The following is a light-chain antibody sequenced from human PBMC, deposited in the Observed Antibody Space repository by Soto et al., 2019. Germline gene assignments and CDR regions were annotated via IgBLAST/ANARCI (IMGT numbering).Light chain of an antibody. CDR1: SSVVGSYNL. J-gene: IGLJ1*01. CDR2: EVS. CDR3: CSYAGSSFYV. V-gene: IGLV2-23*02. Sequence: QSVLTQPASVSGSPGQSITISCTGTSSVVGSYNLVSWYLQHPGKAPKLMIYEVSKRPSGVSNRFSGSKSGNTASLTISWLQAEDEADYYCCSYAGSSFYVFGTGTKVTVL.